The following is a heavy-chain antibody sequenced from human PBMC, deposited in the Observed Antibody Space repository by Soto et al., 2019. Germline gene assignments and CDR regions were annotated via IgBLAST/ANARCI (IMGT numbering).Heavy chain of an antibody. CDR3: ARTYCSGGSCYSNRPYYYYDSIKEGNWFDP. D-gene: IGHD2-15*01. CDR1: GGSISSGGYY. Sequence: PSETLSLTCTVSGGSISSGGYYWSWIRQHPGKGLEWIGYIYYSGSTYYNPSLKSRVTISVDTSKNQFSLKLSSVTAADTAVYYCARTYCSGGSCYSNRPYYYYDSIKEGNWFDPWGQGTLVTVSS. CDR2: IYYSGST. V-gene: IGHV4-31*03. J-gene: IGHJ5*02.